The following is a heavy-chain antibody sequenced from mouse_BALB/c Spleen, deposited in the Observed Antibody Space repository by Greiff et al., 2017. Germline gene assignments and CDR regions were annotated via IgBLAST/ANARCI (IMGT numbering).Heavy chain of an antibody. CDR1: GFTFSSYA. J-gene: IGHJ1*01. CDR3: AREVPSPYFDV. V-gene: IGHV5-6-5*01. CDR2: ISSGGST. Sequence: EVHLVESGGGLVKPGGSLKLSCAASGFTFSSYAMSWVRQTPEKRLEWVASISSGGSTYYPDSVKGRFTISRDNARNILYLQMSSLRSEDTAMYYCAREVPSPYFDVWGAGTTVTVSS.